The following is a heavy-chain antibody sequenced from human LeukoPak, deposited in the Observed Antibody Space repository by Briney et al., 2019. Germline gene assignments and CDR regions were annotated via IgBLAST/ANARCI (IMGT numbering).Heavy chain of an antibody. CDR2: ISSSGSTI. D-gene: IGHD2-8*01. V-gene: IGHV3-11*04. Sequence: GGSLRLSCAASGFTFSDYYMSWIRQAPGKGLKWVSYISSSGSTIYYADSVKGRFTISRDNAKNSLYLQMNSLRAEDTAVYYCARDSSTKAFFDYWGQGTLVTVSS. CDR3: ARDSSTKAFFDY. CDR1: GFTFSDYY. J-gene: IGHJ4*02.